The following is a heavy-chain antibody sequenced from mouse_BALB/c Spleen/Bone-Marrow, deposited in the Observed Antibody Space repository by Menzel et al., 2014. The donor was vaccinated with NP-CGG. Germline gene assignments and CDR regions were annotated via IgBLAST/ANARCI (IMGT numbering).Heavy chain of an antibody. D-gene: IGHD1-1*01. J-gene: IGHJ2*01. Sequence: EXKLQASGAELVKPGASVRLSCTASGFNIKDXXXHWVXQRPXXGXXWXXXIXPANGNTKYDPKFQGKATITADTSSNTAYLQLXXLTSEDTAVYYCARSYGSSPLDYWCQGTTLTVSS. CDR1: GFNIKDXX. CDR3: ARSYGSSPLDY. CDR2: IXPANGNT. V-gene: IGHV14-3*02.